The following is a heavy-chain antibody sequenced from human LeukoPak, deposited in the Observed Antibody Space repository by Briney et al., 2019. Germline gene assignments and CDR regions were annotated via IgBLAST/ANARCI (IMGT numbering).Heavy chain of an antibody. Sequence: PSETLSLTCAVYGGSFSGYYGSWIRQPPGKGLEWIGEINHSGSTNYNPSLKSRVTISVDTSKNQFSLKPSSVTAADTAVYYCARDLRITIFGVVISNWFDPWGQGTLVTVSS. CDR3: ARDLRITIFGVVISNWFDP. CDR2: INHSGST. D-gene: IGHD3-3*01. CDR1: GGSFSGYY. V-gene: IGHV4-34*01. J-gene: IGHJ5*02.